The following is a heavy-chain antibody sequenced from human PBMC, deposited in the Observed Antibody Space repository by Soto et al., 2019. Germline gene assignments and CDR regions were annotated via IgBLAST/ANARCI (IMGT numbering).Heavy chain of an antibody. Sequence: VESLKISCKGSGYIFTSYWICCLRQMPGKGLEWMGIIYPGDSDTRYSPSFQGQVTISADKSISTAYLQWSSLKASDTAMYYCARPLSYTPYGMDVWGQGTTVTVSS. D-gene: IGHD2-2*02. CDR3: ARPLSYTPYGMDV. CDR1: GYIFTSYW. V-gene: IGHV5-51*01. J-gene: IGHJ6*02. CDR2: IYPGDSDT.